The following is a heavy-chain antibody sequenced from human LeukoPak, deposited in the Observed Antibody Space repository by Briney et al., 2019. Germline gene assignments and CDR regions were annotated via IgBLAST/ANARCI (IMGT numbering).Heavy chain of an antibody. CDR1: GFTFSSYA. CDR2: ITASGSST. D-gene: IGHD3-22*01. J-gene: IGHJ4*02. V-gene: IGHV3-23*01. CDR3: AKVPHRYYDSSGYYDY. Sequence: GGSLRLSCAASGFTFSSYAMSWVRQAPGKGLEWVAAITASGSSTNYADSVKGRFTISRDNSKNTLHLQMNSLRAEDTAVYYCAKVPHRYYDSSGYYDYWGQGTLVTVSS.